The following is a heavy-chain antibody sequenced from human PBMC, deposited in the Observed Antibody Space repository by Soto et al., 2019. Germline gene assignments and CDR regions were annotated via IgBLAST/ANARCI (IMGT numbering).Heavy chain of an antibody. Sequence: EVQLLESGGGLVQPGRSLRLSCAASGFTFSNYGMKWVRQAPGKGLEWVSGIDGTGSTTYYADSVKGRFTISRDNSKNTLFLQMNSLRAEDTAVYYCAGGLDSWGQGTLVTVSS. J-gene: IGHJ5*01. CDR1: GFTFSNYG. CDR3: AGGLDS. V-gene: IGHV3-23*01. CDR2: IDGTGSTT.